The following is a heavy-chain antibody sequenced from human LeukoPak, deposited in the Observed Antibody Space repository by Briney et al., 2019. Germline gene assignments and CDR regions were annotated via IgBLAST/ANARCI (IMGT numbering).Heavy chain of an antibody. CDR1: GFPFSYYS. Sequence: GGSLRLSCAASGFPFSYYSVTWVRQAPGKGLEWVSAIMSSGTYIYYADSVKGRFTISRDNAKNSLYLQMNSLRAEDTAVYYCARLREVVIIPAAVDYWGQGTLVTVSS. V-gene: IGHV3-21*01. J-gene: IGHJ4*02. D-gene: IGHD2-2*01. CDR2: IMSSGTYI. CDR3: ARLREVVIIPAAVDY.